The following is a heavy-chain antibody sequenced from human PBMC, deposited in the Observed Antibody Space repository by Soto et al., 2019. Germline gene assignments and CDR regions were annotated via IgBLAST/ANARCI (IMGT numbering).Heavy chain of an antibody. CDR3: SNEGSRYCIGGPSDP. Sequence: GRSLRLSCAASGFTFSSYAMSWVRQAPGKGLEWVSSISGSGGSTYYADSVKGRFTISRDNSKNTVYLQMNSLRGEDTPVYYCSNEGSRYCIGGPSDPWGQGTMGTVSS. V-gene: IGHV3-23*01. J-gene: IGHJ5*02. CDR2: ISGSGGST. D-gene: IGHD2-15*01. CDR1: GFTFSSYA.